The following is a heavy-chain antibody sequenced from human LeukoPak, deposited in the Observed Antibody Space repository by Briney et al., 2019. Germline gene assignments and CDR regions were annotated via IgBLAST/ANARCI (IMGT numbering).Heavy chain of an antibody. Sequence: AGGSLRLSCAASGFTFGSYAMSWVRQAPGMGLEWVSGISGSGGSTYYADSVKGRFTISRDNAKNSLYLQMNSLRAEDTAVYYCARDSYCSGGSCYGDFDYWGQGTLVTVSS. CDR2: ISGSGGST. J-gene: IGHJ4*02. D-gene: IGHD2-15*01. V-gene: IGHV3-23*01. CDR1: GFTFGSYA. CDR3: ARDSYCSGGSCYGDFDY.